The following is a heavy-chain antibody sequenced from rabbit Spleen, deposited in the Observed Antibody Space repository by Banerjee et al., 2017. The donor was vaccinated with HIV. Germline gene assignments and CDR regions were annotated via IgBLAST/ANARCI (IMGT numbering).Heavy chain of an antibody. D-gene: IGHD8-1*01. CDR1: GFSFSSSNY. CDR3: ARDTGSSFSSYGMDL. Sequence: QSLEESGGDLVKPGGTLTLTCTASGFSFSSSNYMCWVRQAPGKGLEWISCIAGGSSGFTYSATWAKVRFTISKTSSTTVTLQMTSLTVADTATYFCARDTGSSFSSYGMDLWGPGTLVTVS. V-gene: IGHV1S40*01. J-gene: IGHJ6*01. CDR2: IAGGSSGFT.